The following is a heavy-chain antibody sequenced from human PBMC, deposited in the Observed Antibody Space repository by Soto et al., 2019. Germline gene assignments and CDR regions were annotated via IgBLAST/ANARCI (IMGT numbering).Heavy chain of an antibody. V-gene: IGHV1-69*13. CDR2: IIPIFGTA. CDR3: ALVIRYCSGGSCYSVN. J-gene: IGHJ4*02. CDR1: GGTFSSYA. Sequence: ASVKVSCKASGGTFSSYAISWVRQAPGQGLEWMGGIIPIFGTANYAQKFQGRVTITADESTSTAYMELSSLRSEDTAVYYCALVIRYCSGGSCYSVNWGQGSLVTVSS. D-gene: IGHD2-15*01.